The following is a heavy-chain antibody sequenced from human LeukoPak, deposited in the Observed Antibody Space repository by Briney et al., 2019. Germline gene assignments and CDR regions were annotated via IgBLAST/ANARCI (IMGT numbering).Heavy chain of an antibody. D-gene: IGHD3-22*01. V-gene: IGHV3-30*18. CDR3: AKDRGSSGYYDY. Sequence: PGGSLRLSCAASGFTFSNYGMHWVRQAPGKGLEWVAVISYDGSNKYYADSVKGRFTISRDNSKNTLYLQMNSLRAEDTAVYYCAKDRGSSGYYDYWGQGTLVTVSS. CDR1: GFTFSNYG. J-gene: IGHJ4*02. CDR2: ISYDGSNK.